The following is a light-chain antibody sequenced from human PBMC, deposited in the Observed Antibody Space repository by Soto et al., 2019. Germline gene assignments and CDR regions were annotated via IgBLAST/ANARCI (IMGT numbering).Light chain of an antibody. V-gene: IGKV3-15*01. CDR1: QSVRDN. CDR2: GAS. Sequence: EIVMTHSPATLSVSPGERATLSCRASQSVRDNLAWYQQKPGQAPRLLIYGASTRATGIPARFSGSGSGTAFTLTINSLQSEDFALYFCQQSNNWPYTFGQGTKLELK. CDR3: QQSNNWPYT. J-gene: IGKJ2*01.